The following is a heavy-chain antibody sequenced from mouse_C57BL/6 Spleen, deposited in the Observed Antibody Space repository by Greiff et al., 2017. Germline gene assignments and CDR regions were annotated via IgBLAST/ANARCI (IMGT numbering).Heavy chain of an antibody. D-gene: IGHD1-1*01. Sequence: QVQLQQSGAELVMPGASVKLSCKASGYTFTSYWMHWVKQRPGQGLEWIGEIDPSDSYTNYNQKFKGKSTLTVDKSSSTAYMQLSSLTSEDSAVYYCARSDGSDFDDWGQGTTLTVSS. J-gene: IGHJ2*01. CDR3: ARSDGSDFDD. CDR1: GYTFTSYW. CDR2: IDPSDSYT. V-gene: IGHV1-69*01.